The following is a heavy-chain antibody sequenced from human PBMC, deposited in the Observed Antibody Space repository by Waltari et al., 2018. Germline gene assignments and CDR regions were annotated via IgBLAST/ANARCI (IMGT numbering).Heavy chain of an antibody. V-gene: IGHV1-2*06. J-gene: IGHJ3*02. D-gene: IGHD3-16*01. CDR1: GYTFTGYY. CDR2: INPNSGGT. CDR3: ARAISYRWLEVWDAFDI. Sequence: QVQLVQSGAEVKKPGASVKVSCKASGYTFTGYYMHWVRQAPGQGLEWMGRINPNSGGTNYAQKFQGRVTMTRDTSISTAYMELSRLRSDDTAVYYCARAISYRWLEVWDAFDIWGQGTMVTVSS.